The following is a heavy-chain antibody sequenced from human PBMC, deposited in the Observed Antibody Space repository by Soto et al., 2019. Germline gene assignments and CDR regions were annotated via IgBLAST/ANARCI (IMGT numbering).Heavy chain of an antibody. D-gene: IGHD5-12*01. V-gene: IGHV3-72*01. CDR2: SRDKVHSHTT. CDR1: GFTFSDHY. CDR3: ARGVVSTGYFDY. J-gene: IGHJ4*02. Sequence: PGGSLRLSCAASGFTFSDHYMDWVRQAQGKGLEWVGRSRDKVHSHTTEYAASVKGRFTISRGDSENSLYLQMNSLKTEDTAVYYCARGVVSTGYFDYWGQGTLVTVSS.